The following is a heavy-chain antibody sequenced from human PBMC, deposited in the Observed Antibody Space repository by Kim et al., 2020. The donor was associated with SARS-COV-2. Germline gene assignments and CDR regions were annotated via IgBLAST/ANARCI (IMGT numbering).Heavy chain of an antibody. J-gene: IGHJ4*02. CDR3: ATPGPYYYGSGRFGFDY. Sequence: LTSRVTISGDTSKNQFSPKLSSVTAADTAVYYCATPGPYYYGSGRFGFDYWGQGTLVTVSS. D-gene: IGHD3-10*01. V-gene: IGHV4-30-2*04.